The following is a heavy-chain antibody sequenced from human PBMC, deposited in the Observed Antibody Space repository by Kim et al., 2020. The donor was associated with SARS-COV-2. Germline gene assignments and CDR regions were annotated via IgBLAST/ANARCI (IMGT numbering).Heavy chain of an antibody. Sequence: SVKGRFTISRNDSRNTAYLEMSGLKTEDTALYYCTRIPATTLAFWDAFDIWGQGTMVTVSS. J-gene: IGHJ3*02. V-gene: IGHV3-73*01. CDR3: TRIPATTLAFWDAFDI. D-gene: IGHD1-1*01.